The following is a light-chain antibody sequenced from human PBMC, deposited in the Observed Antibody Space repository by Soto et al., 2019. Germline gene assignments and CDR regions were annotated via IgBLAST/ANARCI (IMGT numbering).Light chain of an antibody. CDR3: QQRSRWPALT. V-gene: IGKV3-11*01. Sequence: EVLLTQFPANLSLSPGESATLSCRASQSVSYHLAWYQQKPGQAPRLLIYDASNRAPGIPPRFSGSGSGTDFTLTIRSLGPEDSAIYYCQQRSRWPALTFGGGAKVEI. J-gene: IGKJ4*01. CDR2: DAS. CDR1: QSVSYH.